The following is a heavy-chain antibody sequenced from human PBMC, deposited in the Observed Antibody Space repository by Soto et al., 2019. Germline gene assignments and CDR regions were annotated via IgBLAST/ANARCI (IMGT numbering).Heavy chain of an antibody. D-gene: IGHD6-19*01. V-gene: IGHV3-33*01. CDR3: ARAYSSGWPPPDI. Sequence: GGSLRLSCAASGFTFSSYGMHWVRQAPGKGLEWVAVIWYDGSNKYYADSVKGRFTISRDNSKNTLYLQMNSLRAEDTAVYYCARAYSSGWPPPDIWGQGTMVTVSS. CDR1: GFTFSSYG. J-gene: IGHJ3*02. CDR2: IWYDGSNK.